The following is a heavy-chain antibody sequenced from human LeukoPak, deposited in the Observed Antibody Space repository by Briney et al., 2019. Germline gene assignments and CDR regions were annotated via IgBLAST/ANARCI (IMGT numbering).Heavy chain of an antibody. Sequence: SETLSLTCTVSGGSISYYYWSWIRQPPGKGLEWIGYIYYSGSTTYNPSLKSRVTISVDTSKNQFSLKLSSVTAADTAVYYCARSGHYYDSGAYLDWGQGTLVTVSS. CDR3: ARSGHYYDSGAYLD. D-gene: IGHD3-22*01. J-gene: IGHJ4*02. CDR1: GGSISYYY. CDR2: IYYSGST. V-gene: IGHV4-59*01.